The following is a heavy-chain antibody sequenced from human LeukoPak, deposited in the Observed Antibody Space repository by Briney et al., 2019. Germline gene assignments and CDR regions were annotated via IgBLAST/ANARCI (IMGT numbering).Heavy chain of an antibody. CDR2: IIPIFGTA. V-gene: IGHV1-69*05. CDR3: ARGMYYYDSSGYYYFDY. CDR1: GGTFSSYA. D-gene: IGHD3-22*01. J-gene: IGHJ4*01. Sequence: SVKVSCKASGGTFSSYAISWVRQAPGQGLEWMGRIIPIFGTANYAQKFQGRVTITTDESTSTAYMELSSLRSEDTAVYYCARGMYYYDSSGYYYFDYWGQGTLVTVSS.